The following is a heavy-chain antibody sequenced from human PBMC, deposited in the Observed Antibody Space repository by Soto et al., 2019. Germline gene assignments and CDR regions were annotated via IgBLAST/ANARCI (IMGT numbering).Heavy chain of an antibody. J-gene: IGHJ6*02. CDR2: IIPIFSSR. Sequence: QVQLVQSGAEVKKPGSWVKVSCKTSRDTFNKYAFNWVRQAPGQGLEWMGWIIPIFSSRNYAEKFQGRVTITADDSTSTAYMELRSLRFEDTAVYYCARGDTYLGVWGQGTTVTVSS. V-gene: IGHV1-69*01. D-gene: IGHD3-16*01. CDR3: ARGDTYLGV. CDR1: RDTFNKYA.